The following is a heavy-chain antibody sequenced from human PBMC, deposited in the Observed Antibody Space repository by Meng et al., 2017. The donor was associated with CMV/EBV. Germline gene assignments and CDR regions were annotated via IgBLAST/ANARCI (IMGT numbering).Heavy chain of an antibody. D-gene: IGHD5-18*01. CDR3: ARHGDTAMVVGIDY. CDR1: GGSISSSY. Sequence: QVQLQESRPCLVKPSETLSLPCPVSGGSISSSYWRWIRQPAGKGLEWIGRIYTSGSTNYNPSLKSRVTMSVDTSKNQFSLKLSSVTAADTAVYYCARHGDTAMVVGIDYWGQGTLVTVSS. CDR2: IYTSGST. J-gene: IGHJ4*02. V-gene: IGHV4-4*07.